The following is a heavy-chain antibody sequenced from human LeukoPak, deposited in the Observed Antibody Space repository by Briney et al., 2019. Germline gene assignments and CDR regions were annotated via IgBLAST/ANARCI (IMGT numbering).Heavy chain of an antibody. J-gene: IGHJ4*02. Sequence: PSETLSLTCAVYGGSFSGYYWSWIRQPPGKGLEWIGEINHSGSTNYNPSLKSRVTISVDTSKNQFSLKLSSVTAADTAVYYCARGPRRVTMIVVVITTTVFDYWGQGTLDTVSS. CDR1: GGSFSGYY. CDR3: ARGPRRVTMIVVVITTTVFDY. CDR2: INHSGST. V-gene: IGHV4-34*01. D-gene: IGHD3-22*01.